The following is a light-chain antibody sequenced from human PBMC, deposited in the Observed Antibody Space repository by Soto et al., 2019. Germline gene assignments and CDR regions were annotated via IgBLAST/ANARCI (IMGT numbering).Light chain of an antibody. CDR3: QQSFGTPLT. CDR1: QNIKKY. J-gene: IGKJ4*01. Sequence: DIQMTQSPASLSASVGDRVTITCRASQNIKKYLIWYQQKPGKAPNLLIYTASSLQVGFPSRFSGSGSGTDFTLTISSLQPEDFATYYCQQSFGTPLTFGGGTKVEIK. V-gene: IGKV1-39*01. CDR2: TAS.